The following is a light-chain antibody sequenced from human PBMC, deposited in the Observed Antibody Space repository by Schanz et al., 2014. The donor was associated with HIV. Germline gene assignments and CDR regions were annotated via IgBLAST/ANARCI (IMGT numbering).Light chain of an antibody. CDR3: CSYAGSYTLVV. V-gene: IGLV2-11*01. Sequence: QSALIQPPSVSGSPGQSVTISCTGTSSDVGSYDYVSWYQQHPGTVPKPMIYNVNTQPSRVPDRFSGSKSGNTASMTISGLQAEDEADYYCCSYAGSYTLVVFGGGTKLTVL. CDR1: SSDVGSYDY. J-gene: IGLJ3*02. CDR2: NVN.